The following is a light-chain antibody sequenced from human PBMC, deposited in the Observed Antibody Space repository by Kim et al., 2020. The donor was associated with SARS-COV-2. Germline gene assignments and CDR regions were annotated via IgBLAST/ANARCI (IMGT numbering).Light chain of an antibody. CDR3: SAWDSTLNVWV. CDR2: RNN. CDR1: NNNVGNQG. V-gene: IGLV10-54*04. J-gene: IGLJ3*02. Sequence: QSARLLCTGNNNNVGNQGAAWLQQHQGHPPKLLSYRNNKRPSGISERFSASRSGDTASLTITGLQPDDETDYYCSAWDSTLNVWVFGGGTQLTVL.